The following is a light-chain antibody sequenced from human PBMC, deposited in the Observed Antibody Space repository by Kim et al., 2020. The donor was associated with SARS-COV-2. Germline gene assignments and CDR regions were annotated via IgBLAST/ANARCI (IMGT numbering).Light chain of an antibody. CDR3: QLWDDDSDHWV. Sequence: SYELTQPPSVSVAPGGTASLSCGGNNIGTKSVHWYQQRPGQAPVVVIFYDSDRPSGIPERISGSNSGDTATLTINRVEVGDEADYYCQLWDDDSDHWVFGGGTQLTVL. CDR1: NIGTKS. V-gene: IGLV3-21*04. J-gene: IGLJ3*02. CDR2: YDS.